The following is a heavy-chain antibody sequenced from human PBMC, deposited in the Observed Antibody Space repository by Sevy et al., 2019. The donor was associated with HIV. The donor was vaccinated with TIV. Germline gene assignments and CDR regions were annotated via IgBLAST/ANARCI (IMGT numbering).Heavy chain of an antibody. J-gene: IGHJ2*01. Sequence: SETLSLTCTVSGDSISNGEYYWTCIRQHPGKDLEWSGYIYYTGSTYYNPSLESRVTMSVDMAKNQFSLQLTSVTAADTAMYYCARGDTVLPTGGFDIWGRGTLVTVSS. CDR1: GDSISNGEYY. V-gene: IGHV4-31*03. CDR3: ARGDTVLPTGGFDI. D-gene: IGHD2-8*02. CDR2: IYYTGST.